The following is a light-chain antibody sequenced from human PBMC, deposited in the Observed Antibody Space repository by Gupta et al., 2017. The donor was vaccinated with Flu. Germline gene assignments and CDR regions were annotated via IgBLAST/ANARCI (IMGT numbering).Light chain of an antibody. J-gene: IGLJ2*01. V-gene: IGLV2-14*01. CDR2: EVT. CDR1: SSDIAYDY. CDR3: ASYSDTSTLVV. Sequence: TSSDIAYDYVSWYQLHPDKAPKLMIYEVTHRPSGVSDRFSGPKSGYTASLTISGLQAADEADYYCASYSDTSTLVVFGGGTKLTVL.